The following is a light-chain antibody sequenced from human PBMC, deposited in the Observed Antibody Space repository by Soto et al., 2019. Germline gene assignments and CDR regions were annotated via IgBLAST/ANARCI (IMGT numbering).Light chain of an antibody. V-gene: IGKV3-20*01. CDR1: QSVSSSY. CDR3: QQYGSPPIT. CDR2: GAS. J-gene: IGKJ5*01. Sequence: EIVLTQSPGSLSLSPGERATLSCRASQSVSSSYFAWYQQKPDQAPRLLIYGASSSATGIPDMFSGSGSGTDFTLTISRLEHEDFAVYYCQQYGSPPITFGQGTRLEIK.